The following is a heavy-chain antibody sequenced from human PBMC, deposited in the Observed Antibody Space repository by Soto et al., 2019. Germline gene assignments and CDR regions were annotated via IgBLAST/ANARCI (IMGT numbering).Heavy chain of an antibody. D-gene: IGHD6-13*01. CDR3: ARGGQQLAGDFDY. Sequence: QVQLVQSGAEVKKPGASVKVSCKASGYTFPSYDLNWVRQATGQGIAWMGWMNPNSCNTGYAQKFQGRVTMTRNTSISTAYMELSSLRSEDTAVYYCARGGQQLAGDFDYWGQGTLVTVSS. CDR2: MNPNSCNT. V-gene: IGHV1-8*01. CDR1: GYTFPSYD. J-gene: IGHJ4*02.